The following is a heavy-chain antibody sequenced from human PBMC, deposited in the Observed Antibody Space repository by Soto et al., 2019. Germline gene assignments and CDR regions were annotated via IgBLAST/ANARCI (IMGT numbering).Heavy chain of an antibody. CDR1: GYTFTSYG. CDR3: AREAALAVAGNYYYYGMDV. Sequence: ASVKVSCKASGYTFTSYGISWVRQAPGQGLEWMGWISAYNGNTNYAQKLQGRVTMTTDTSTSTAYMELRSLRSDDTAVYYCAREAALAVAGNYYYYGMDVWGKGTTVTVSS. J-gene: IGHJ6*04. CDR2: ISAYNGNT. D-gene: IGHD6-19*01. V-gene: IGHV1-18*01.